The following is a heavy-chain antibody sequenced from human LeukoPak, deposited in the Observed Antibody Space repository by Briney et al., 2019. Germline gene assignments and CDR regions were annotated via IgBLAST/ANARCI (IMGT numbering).Heavy chain of an antibody. CDR1: GFTFTNYG. CDR2: ISGTGGST. CDR3: GRDFVAELGY. V-gene: IGHV3-23*01. Sequence: GGSLRLSCTASGFTFTNYGMTWVRQAPGKGLEWVSTISGTGGSTYYADSVNGRFTISRDKSKDTVYLQMTRLRAEDTAVDYCGRDFVAELGYWGQGTLVTVSS. J-gene: IGHJ4*02. D-gene: IGHD1-14*01.